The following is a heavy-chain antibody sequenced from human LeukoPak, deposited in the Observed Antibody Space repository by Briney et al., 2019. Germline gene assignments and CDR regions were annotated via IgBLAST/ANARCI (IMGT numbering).Heavy chain of an antibody. CDR2: ISSSSSYI. Sequence: PGGSLRLSCAASAFTFSSYTMNWVRQAPGKGLEWVSSISSSSSYIYYADSVKGRFTISRDNAKNTLYLQMNSLRAEDTAVYYCARGRWFGELSGYYYYYYMDVWGKGTTVTISS. V-gene: IGHV3-21*01. J-gene: IGHJ6*03. CDR1: AFTFSSYT. D-gene: IGHD3-10*01. CDR3: ARGRWFGELSGYYYYYYMDV.